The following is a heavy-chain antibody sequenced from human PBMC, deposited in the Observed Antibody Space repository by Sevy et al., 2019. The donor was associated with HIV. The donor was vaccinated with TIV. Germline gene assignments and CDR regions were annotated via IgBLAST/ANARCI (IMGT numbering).Heavy chain of an antibody. J-gene: IGHJ3*02. D-gene: IGHD2-2*01. CDR2: INADNGNT. CDR3: ARDRGVVVPAATGSGDAFDI. V-gene: IGHV1-18*01. Sequence: ASVKVSCKASGYTFTSYGISWVRQAPGQRLEWMGWINADNGNTNCAQKLQCRVTMATDTSTSTAYMELRSLRSDDTAVYYCARDRGVVVPAATGSGDAFDIWGQGTMVTVSS. CDR1: GYTFTSYG.